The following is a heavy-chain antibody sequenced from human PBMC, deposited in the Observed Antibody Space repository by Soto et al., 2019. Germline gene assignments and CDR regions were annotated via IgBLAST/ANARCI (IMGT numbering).Heavy chain of an antibody. Sequence: GGSLRLSCAASGFTFSSYAVSWVRQAPGKGLEWVSAISGSGGSTYYADSVKGRFTISRDNSKNTLYLQMNSLRAEDTAVYYWAKDPIVVEPAALLTWFNPGGQETLVTFSS. D-gene: IGHD2-2*01. CDR3: AKDPIVVEPAALLTWFNP. CDR2: ISGSGGST. CDR1: GFTFSSYA. J-gene: IGHJ5*02. V-gene: IGHV3-23*01.